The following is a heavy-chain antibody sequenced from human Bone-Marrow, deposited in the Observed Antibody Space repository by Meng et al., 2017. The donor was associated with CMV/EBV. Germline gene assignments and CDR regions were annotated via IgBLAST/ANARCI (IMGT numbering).Heavy chain of an antibody. CDR2: INWNGGST. CDR1: GFTFDDYG. D-gene: IGHD2-2*01. J-gene: IGHJ6*02. V-gene: IGHV3-20*04. Sequence: GGSLRLSCAASGFTFDDYGMSWVRQAPGKGLEWVSGINWNGGSTGYADSVKGRFTISRDNAENSLYLQMNSLRAEDTALYYCARAIVVVPAATVFGMDVWGQGTTVTVSS. CDR3: ARAIVVVPAATVFGMDV.